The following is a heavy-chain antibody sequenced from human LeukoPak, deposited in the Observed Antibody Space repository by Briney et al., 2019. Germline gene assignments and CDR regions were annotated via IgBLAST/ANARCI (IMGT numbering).Heavy chain of an antibody. CDR1: VYTFTSYG. CDR3: ARDLDGYNPRDY. V-gene: IGHV1-18*01. J-gene: IGHJ4*02. CDR2: IRAYNGNT. D-gene: IGHD5-24*01. Sequence: GASVNVSCKASVYTFTSYGISWVRQAPGQGLEWMGWIRAYNGNTNYAQKLQGRVTMTTDTSTSTAYMELRSLRSDDTAVYYCARDLDGYNPRDYWGQGTLVTVSS.